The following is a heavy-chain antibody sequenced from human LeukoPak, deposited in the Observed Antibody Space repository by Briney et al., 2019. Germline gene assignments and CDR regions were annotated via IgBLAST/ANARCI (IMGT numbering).Heavy chain of an antibody. Sequence: GGSLRLSCAASGFTFSSYWMHWVRQAPGKGLVWVSGIKSDGSSTGYADSVKGRFTVSRDNAKNTLYLQMNSLRAEDTAVYYCAREGRFLDRSPVDYWGQGSLITVSS. J-gene: IGHJ4*02. CDR3: AREGRFLDRSPVDY. CDR2: IKSDGSST. CDR1: GFTFSSYW. D-gene: IGHD3/OR15-3a*01. V-gene: IGHV3-74*01.